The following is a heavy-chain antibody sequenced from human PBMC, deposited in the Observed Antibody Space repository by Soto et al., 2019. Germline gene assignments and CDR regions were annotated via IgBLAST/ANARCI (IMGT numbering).Heavy chain of an antibody. CDR1: GFTFRSYW. J-gene: IGHJ4*02. CDR3: ARDGVEAGLYLDN. Sequence: EVQLVESGGGLVQPGGPLRLSCAASGFTFRSYWMSWVRQAPVKGLEWVANINQDGSEKYYVDSVKGRFTSSRDNAKNSLYRQVNRLRAEDTAVYYCARDGVEAGLYLDNWGQGTLVTVSS. CDR2: INQDGSEK. V-gene: IGHV3-7*01. D-gene: IGHD6-19*01.